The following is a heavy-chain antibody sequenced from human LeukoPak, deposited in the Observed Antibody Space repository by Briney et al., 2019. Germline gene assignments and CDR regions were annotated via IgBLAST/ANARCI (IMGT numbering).Heavy chain of an antibody. CDR2: IIPTFGTA. CDR1: GGTFSSYA. V-gene: IGHV1-69*13. J-gene: IGHJ6*02. D-gene: IGHD5-18*01. Sequence: SVKVSCKASGGTFSSYAISWVRQAPGQGLEWMGGIIPTFGTANYAQKFQGRVTITADESTSTAYMELSSLRSEDTAVYYCARGLTTYSYGSGYYYGMDVWGQGTTVTVSS. CDR3: ARGLTTYSYGSGYYYGMDV.